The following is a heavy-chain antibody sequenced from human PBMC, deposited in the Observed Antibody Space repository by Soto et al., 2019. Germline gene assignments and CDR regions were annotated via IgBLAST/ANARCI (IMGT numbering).Heavy chain of an antibody. J-gene: IGHJ3*02. CDR1: NGSIINYY. D-gene: IGHD3-22*01. CDR2: IYYSGST. CDR3: ASRLPLAITTGDGFDI. V-gene: IGHV4-59*01. Sequence: QVQLQESGPGLVKPSETLSLTCTVSNGSIINYYWSWIRQPPGKGLEWIGYIYYSGSTNYNPSLKSRVNTSVNMSTIQHSLILNSVTAAYTAVYYRASRLPLAITTGDGFDIWGQGTVVIVSS.